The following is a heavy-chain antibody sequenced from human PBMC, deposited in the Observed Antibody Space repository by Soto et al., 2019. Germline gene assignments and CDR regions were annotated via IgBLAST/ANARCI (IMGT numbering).Heavy chain of an antibody. V-gene: IGHV3-30-3*01. CDR3: AKVSSGTDFDY. D-gene: IGHD3-22*01. CDR2: ISYDGSNK. CDR1: GFTFSSYA. J-gene: IGHJ4*02. Sequence: GGSLRLSCAASGFTFSSYAMHWVRQAPGKGLEWVVVISYDGSNKYYADSVKGRFTISRDNSKNTLYLQMNSLRAEDTAVYYCAKVSSGTDFDYWGQGTLVTV.